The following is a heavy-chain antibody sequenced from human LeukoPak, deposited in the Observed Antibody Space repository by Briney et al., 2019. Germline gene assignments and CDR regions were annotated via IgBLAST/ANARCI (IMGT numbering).Heavy chain of an antibody. CDR2: IYYSGST. D-gene: IGHD2-15*01. Sequence: PSETLSLTCTVSGGSINSYYWSWIRQPPGKGLEWIGYIYYSGSTNYSPSLKSRVTISVDTSKNQFSLKLSSVTAADTAVYYCARACSGGSCYSGFDYWGQGTLVTVSS. CDR1: GGSINSYY. CDR3: ARACSGGSCYSGFDY. V-gene: IGHV4-59*01. J-gene: IGHJ4*02.